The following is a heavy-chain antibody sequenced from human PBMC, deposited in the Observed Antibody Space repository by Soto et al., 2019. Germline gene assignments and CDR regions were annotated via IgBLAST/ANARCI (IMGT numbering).Heavy chain of an antibody. CDR3: AKRFAYSSGLDGFDI. V-gene: IGHV3-23*01. CDR2: ISGNGGTT. CDR1: GFIFSSYA. Sequence: GWSLRLSCAASGFIFSSYAMTWVRQGPGKGLEWVSGISGNGGTTYDADSVKGRFIISRDNSKNTVFLQMNSLRAEDSAIYYCAKRFAYSSGLDGFDIWGQGTMVTV. D-gene: IGHD6-19*01. J-gene: IGHJ3*02.